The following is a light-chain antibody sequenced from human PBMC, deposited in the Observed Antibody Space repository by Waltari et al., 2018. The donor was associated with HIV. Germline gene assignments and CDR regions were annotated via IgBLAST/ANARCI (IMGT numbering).Light chain of an antibody. CDR2: DAS. Sequence: DIQMTQSPYSLSASVGYKVTLTCRASQRIGHYVNWYQQKPGKAPNLLIYDASTLEGGVPSRFSGGGSGADFTLAISSLQPEDFATYYCQQSYRSPFTFGPGTTVHIK. J-gene: IGKJ3*01. V-gene: IGKV1-39*01. CDR1: QRIGHY. CDR3: QQSYRSPFT.